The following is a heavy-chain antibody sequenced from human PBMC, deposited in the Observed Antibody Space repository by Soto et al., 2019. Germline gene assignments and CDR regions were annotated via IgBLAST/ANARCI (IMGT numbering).Heavy chain of an antibody. CDR3: ANRRLCAFDI. CDR1: GFTFSNYD. CDR2: ISGSGGSK. J-gene: IGHJ3*02. D-gene: IGHD2-21*02. V-gene: IGHV3-23*01. Sequence: GGSLRLSCAASGFTFSNYDMSWVRQAPGKGLEWVSAISGSGGSKYYADSVKGRFTISRDNSKNTLYLQMNSLRAEDTAVYYCANRRLCAFDIWGQGTMVTVSS.